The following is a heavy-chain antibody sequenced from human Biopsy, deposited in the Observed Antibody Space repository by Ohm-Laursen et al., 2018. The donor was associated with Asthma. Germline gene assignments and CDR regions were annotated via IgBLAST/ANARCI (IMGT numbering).Heavy chain of an antibody. D-gene: IGHD2-8*01. V-gene: IGHV4-31*03. CDR1: GGSLSSGPYY. CDR3: ARDLSGYCTSSACYGFDS. CDR2: INYRGST. J-gene: IGHJ5*01. Sequence: TLSLTCTVSGGSLSSGPYYWSWVRQHPGKGLEWIGYINYRGSTFYSPSLESRVTVSVDTSKNQFSLKLSSVTAADTAVYYCARDLSGYCTSSACYGFDSWGQGTLVTVSS.